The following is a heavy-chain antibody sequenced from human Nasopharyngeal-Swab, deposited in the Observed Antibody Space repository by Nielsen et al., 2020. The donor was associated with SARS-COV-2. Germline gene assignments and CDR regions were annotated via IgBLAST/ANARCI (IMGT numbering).Heavy chain of an antibody. V-gene: IGHV3-23*01. D-gene: IGHD6-19*01. CDR1: GFTFSSYA. CDR3: ASATVSSGWSNDAFDI. CDR2: ISGSGGST. J-gene: IGHJ3*02. Sequence: GESLKIPCAASGFTFSSYAMSWVRQPPGKGLEWVSAISGSGGSTYYADSVKGRFTISRDNSKNTLYLQMNSLRAEDTAVYYCASATVSSGWSNDAFDIWGQGTMVTVSS.